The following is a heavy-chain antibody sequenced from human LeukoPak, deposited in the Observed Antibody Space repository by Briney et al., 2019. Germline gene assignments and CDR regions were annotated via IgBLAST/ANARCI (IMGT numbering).Heavy chain of an antibody. V-gene: IGHV3-23*01. CDR3: LGYCSGGRCYSGGH. Sequence: RGSLRLSCAASGFTFSTYAMSWVCQAPGEGLEWVSTVSTSGGSTYYADSVKGRFTISRDNSKNTQYLQMNSLRAEDTAIYYCLGYCSGGRCYSGGHWGQGTVVTVSS. J-gene: IGHJ4*02. CDR2: VSTSGGST. D-gene: IGHD2-15*01. CDR1: GFTFSTYA.